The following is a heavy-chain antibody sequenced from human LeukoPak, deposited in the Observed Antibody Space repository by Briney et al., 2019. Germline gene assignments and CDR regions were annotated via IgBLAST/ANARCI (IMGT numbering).Heavy chain of an antibody. D-gene: IGHD3-22*01. V-gene: IGHV4-59*01. CDR1: GGSIRTYY. CDR2: MYYSGST. Sequence: SETLSLTCTVSGGSIRTYYWSWLRQPPGKGLEWIGYMYYSGSTNYNPSLKSRVTISVDTSKNQFSLQLSSVTAADTAVYYCARVRALSYYDSSGDLYYFDYWGQGTLVTVSS. CDR3: ARVRALSYYDSSGDLYYFDY. J-gene: IGHJ4*02.